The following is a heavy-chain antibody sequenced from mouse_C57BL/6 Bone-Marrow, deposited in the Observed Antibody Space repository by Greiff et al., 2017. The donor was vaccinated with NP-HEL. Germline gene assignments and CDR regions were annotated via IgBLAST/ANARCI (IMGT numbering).Heavy chain of an antibody. CDR1: GFNIKDDY. J-gene: IGHJ3*01. D-gene: IGHD2-4*01. CDR2: IDPENGDT. V-gene: IGHV14-4*01. CDR3: TAFYDYDRFAY. Sequence: DVKLVESGAELVRPGASVKLSCTASGFNIKDDYMHWVKQRPEQGLEWIGWIDPENGDTEYASKFQGKATITADTSSNTAYLQLSSLTSEDTAVYYCTAFYDYDRFAYWGQGTLVTVSA.